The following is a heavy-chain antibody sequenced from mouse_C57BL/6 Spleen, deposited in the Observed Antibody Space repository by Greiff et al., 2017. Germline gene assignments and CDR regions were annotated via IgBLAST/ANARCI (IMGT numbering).Heavy chain of an antibody. CDR3: AREDYYGSWFAY. J-gene: IGHJ3*01. CDR2: ISDGGSYT. V-gene: IGHV5-4*01. CDR1: GFTFSSYA. D-gene: IGHD1-1*01. Sequence: EVKVVESGGGLVKPGGSLKLSCAASGFTFSSYAMSWVRQTPEKRLEWVATISDGGSYTYYPDNVKGRFTISRDNAKNNLYLQMSHLKSEDTAMYYCAREDYYGSWFAYWGQGTLVTVSA.